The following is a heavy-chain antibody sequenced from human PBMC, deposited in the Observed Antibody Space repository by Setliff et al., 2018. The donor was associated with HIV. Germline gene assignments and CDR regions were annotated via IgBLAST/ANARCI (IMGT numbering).Heavy chain of an antibody. V-gene: IGHV4-59*11. J-gene: IGHJ3*01. D-gene: IGHD1-7*01. CDR3: TRGPGGTVPKPVEAFDV. CDR1: GATIHYHY. CDR2: VDYSGDA. Sequence: SETLSLTCSVSGATIHYHYWSWIRQPPGKGLEWIGYVDYSGDAEYNPSLQSRATISRDPSKNQVSLKLDSATAADTAVYYCTRGPGGTVPKPVEAFDVWGQGALVTVSS.